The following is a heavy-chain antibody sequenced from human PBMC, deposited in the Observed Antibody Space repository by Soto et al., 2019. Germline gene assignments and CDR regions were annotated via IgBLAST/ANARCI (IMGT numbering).Heavy chain of an antibody. Sequence: QVQLVQSGAEVKKPGASVKVSCKASGYTFSNYAISWVRQAPGQGLEWMGWISVYNGNTKSAEKFQGRVTMTTDTSTSTAYMELRSLSSDDTALYYCARDGRITVIRGPLPFDSRGQGTMVTVSS. V-gene: IGHV1-18*01. D-gene: IGHD3-10*01. CDR2: ISVYNGNT. CDR1: GYTFSNYA. CDR3: ARDGRITVIRGPLPFDS. J-gene: IGHJ4*02.